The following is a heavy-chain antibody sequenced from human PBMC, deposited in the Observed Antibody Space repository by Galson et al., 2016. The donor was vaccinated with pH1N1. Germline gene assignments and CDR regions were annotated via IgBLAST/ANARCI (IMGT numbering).Heavy chain of an antibody. V-gene: IGHV3-43D*04. D-gene: IGHD1-26*01. CDR3: AKAGRRWELEGAFGLDV. J-gene: IGHJ6*02. Sequence: SLRLSCAASKFTFDDYAMHWVRQPPGKGPEWLCLISWDGGSTYFADSVKGRFTISRDNNKNYLYLQMNNVRPEDTALYFCAKAGRRWELEGAFGLDVWGQGTTVTVSS. CDR2: ISWDGGST. CDR1: KFTFDDYA.